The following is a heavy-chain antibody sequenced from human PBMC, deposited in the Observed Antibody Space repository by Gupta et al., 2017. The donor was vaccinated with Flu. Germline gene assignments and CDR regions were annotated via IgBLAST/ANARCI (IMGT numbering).Heavy chain of an antibody. J-gene: IGHJ4*02. D-gene: IGHD2-15*01. CDR3: VRDYTGSSDY. CDR1: GFTFSSYW. CDR2: IDYHGNIR. Sequence: GFTFSSYWMHWVRQAPGKGLVWVSRIDYHGNIRNYADSVRGRFTISRDNARNILYLQMHSLRAEDTAGYYCVRDYTGSSDYWGQGTLVTVPS. V-gene: IGHV3-74*01.